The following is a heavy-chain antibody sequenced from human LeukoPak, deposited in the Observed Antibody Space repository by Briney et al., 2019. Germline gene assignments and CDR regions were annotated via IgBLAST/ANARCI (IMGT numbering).Heavy chain of an antibody. Sequence: GGSLRLSCAASGFTFSSYGMHWVRQAPGKGLEWVAVIWYDGSNKYYADSVKGRFTISRDNSKNTLYLQMNSLRAEDTAVYYCARHRKSYYNIYYYYGMDVWGQGTTVTVSS. CDR1: GFTFSSYG. J-gene: IGHJ6*02. V-gene: IGHV3-33*01. CDR2: IWYDGSNK. D-gene: IGHD3-10*01. CDR3: ARHRKSYYNIYYYYGMDV.